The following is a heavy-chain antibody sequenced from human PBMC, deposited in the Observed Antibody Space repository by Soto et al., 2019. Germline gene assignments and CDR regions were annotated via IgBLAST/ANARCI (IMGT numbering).Heavy chain of an antibody. Sequence: QVQLQESGPGPVKPSETLSLTCTVSGASISSYYWSWIRQPPGKGLEWIGYIYYSGSTSYNPSLKSRVTLSVDTSKNQFSLSLSSVTAADTAVYYCARGGGYYSRVDYWGHVSLVTVSS. D-gene: IGHD3-22*01. CDR3: ARGGGYYSRVDY. CDR1: GASISSYY. V-gene: IGHV4-59*01. CDR2: IYYSGST. J-gene: IGHJ4*01.